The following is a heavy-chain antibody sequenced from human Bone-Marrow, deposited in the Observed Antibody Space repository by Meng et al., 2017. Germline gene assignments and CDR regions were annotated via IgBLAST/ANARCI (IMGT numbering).Heavy chain of an antibody. CDR1: GFTFSSYA. D-gene: IGHD3-22*01. Sequence: GESLKISCAASGFTFSSYAMHWVRQAPGKGLEWVALIPADGTNRNCADSVKGRFTISRDNPKDTLYLEINSLRNEDTAVYYCAVEFHSSGYAGTFYMWGQETMVTVSS. CDR2: IPADGTNR. CDR3: AVEFHSSGYAGTFYM. V-gene: IGHV3-30*04. J-gene: IGHJ3*02.